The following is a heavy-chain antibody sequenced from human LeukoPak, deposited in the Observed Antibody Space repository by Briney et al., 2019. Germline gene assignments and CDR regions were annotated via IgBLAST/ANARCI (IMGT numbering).Heavy chain of an antibody. V-gene: IGHV1-69*06. CDR1: GGTFSSYA. CDR3: AVTMSSNWLDP. CDR2: IIPIFGTA. Sequence: GASVKVSCKASGGTFSSYAISWVRQAPGQGLEWMGGIIPIFGTANYAQKFQGRVTITADKSTSTAYMELSSLRSEDTAVYYCAVTMSSNWLDPWGQGTLVTVSS. J-gene: IGHJ5*02. D-gene: IGHD4/OR15-4a*01.